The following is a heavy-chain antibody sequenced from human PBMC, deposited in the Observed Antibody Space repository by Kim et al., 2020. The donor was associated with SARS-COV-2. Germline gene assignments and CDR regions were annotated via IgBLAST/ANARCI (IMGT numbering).Heavy chain of an antibody. D-gene: IGHD6-19*01. Sequence: GKGRFTISRDNSKTTLYLQMNSLRAEDTAVYYCARDSGIAVAGTRYYFDYWGQGTLVTVSS. V-gene: IGHV3-30*07. CDR3: ARDSGIAVAGTRYYFDY. J-gene: IGHJ4*02.